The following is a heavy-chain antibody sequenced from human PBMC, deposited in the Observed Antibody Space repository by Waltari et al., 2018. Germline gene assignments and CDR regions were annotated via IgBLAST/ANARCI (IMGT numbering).Heavy chain of an antibody. J-gene: IGHJ4*02. CDR1: GSTFTVYI. D-gene: IGHD6-19*01. CDR2: INVGSGNT. V-gene: IGHV1-3*01. CDR3: ARENSAWSFFDY. Sequence: VQLVQSGAEVKKPGASVKVSCKASGSTFTVYIIHWVRQAPGQRLEWMGWINVGSGNTKYSQNFQGRVTITRDTSASTAYMALSSLTSEDTAVYYCARENSAWSFFDYWGQGTLVTVSS.